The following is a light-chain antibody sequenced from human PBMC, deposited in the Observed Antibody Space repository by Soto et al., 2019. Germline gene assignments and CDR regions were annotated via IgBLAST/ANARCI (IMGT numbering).Light chain of an antibody. CDR2: DVS. CDR3: SSYTSSSTYVV. Sequence: QSVLTQPASVSGSPGQSITISCTGTSSDVGGYNYVSWYQQHPGKAPKLIIYDVSNRPSGVSNRFSGSKSDNTASLTISGLQAEDEADYYCSSYTSSSTYVVFGGGTKLTVL. J-gene: IGLJ2*01. V-gene: IGLV2-14*01. CDR1: SSDVGGYNY.